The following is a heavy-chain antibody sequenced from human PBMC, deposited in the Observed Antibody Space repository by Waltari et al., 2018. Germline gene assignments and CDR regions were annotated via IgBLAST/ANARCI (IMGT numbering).Heavy chain of an antibody. Sequence: QVQLVQSGAEVKKPGSSVKVSCKASGGTFSSYAISWVRQAPGQGLEWMGGIIPIFGTANYDQKFQGRVTITTDESTSTAYMELSSLRSEDTAVYYCARDQGTVTTGPYYGMDVWGQGTTVTVSS. D-gene: IGHD4-4*01. V-gene: IGHV1-69*05. CDR1: GGTFSSYA. CDR3: ARDQGTVTTGPYYGMDV. CDR2: IIPIFGTA. J-gene: IGHJ6*02.